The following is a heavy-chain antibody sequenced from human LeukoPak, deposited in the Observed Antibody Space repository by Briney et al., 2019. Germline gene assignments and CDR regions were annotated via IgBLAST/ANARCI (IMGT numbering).Heavy chain of an antibody. J-gene: IGHJ4*02. D-gene: IGHD2-2*01. CDR1: GFTFSSYW. V-gene: IGHV3-74*01. CDR3: ARVGAYCSSTSCYHYFDY. Sequence: QSGGSLRLSCAASGFTFSSYWMHWVHQAPGKGLVWVSRINSDGSSTSYADSVKGRFTISRDNVKNTLYPQMNSLRAEDTAVYYCARVGAYCSSTSCYHYFDYWGQGTLVTVSS. CDR2: INSDGSST.